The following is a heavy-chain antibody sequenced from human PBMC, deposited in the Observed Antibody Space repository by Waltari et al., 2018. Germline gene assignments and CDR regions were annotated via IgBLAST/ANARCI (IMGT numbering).Heavy chain of an antibody. CDR1: GFTVSSNY. CDR2: IYSGGST. J-gene: IGHJ6*02. V-gene: IGHV3-66*02. D-gene: IGHD3-3*01. Sequence: EVQLVESGGGLVQPGGSLRLSCAASGFTVSSNYMSWVRQAPGQGLEWVSVIYSGGSTYYADSVKGRFTISRDNSKNTLYLQMNSLRAEDTAVYYCARSPALRFLEWYPRYGMDVWGQGTTVTVSS. CDR3: ARSPALRFLEWYPRYGMDV.